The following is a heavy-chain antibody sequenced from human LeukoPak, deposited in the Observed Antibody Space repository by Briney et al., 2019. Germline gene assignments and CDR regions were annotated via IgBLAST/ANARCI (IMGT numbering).Heavy chain of an antibody. V-gene: IGHV5-51*01. CDR1: GYSFTSYW. CDR3: ACRDLSSTWSFP. CDR2: IYPGDSRV. J-gene: IGHJ5*02. D-gene: IGHD6-13*01. Sequence: GESLKISCQGLGYSFTSYWIGWVRQMPGKGIEWMGVIYPGDSRVRYNPSFQGQVTISVDKSTRTAYLQWVSLKASDTAMYYCACRDLSSTWSFPWGQGTLVTVSS.